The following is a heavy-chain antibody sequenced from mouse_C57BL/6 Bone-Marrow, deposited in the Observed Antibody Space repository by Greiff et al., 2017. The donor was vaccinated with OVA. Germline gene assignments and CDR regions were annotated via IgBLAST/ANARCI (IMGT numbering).Heavy chain of an antibody. D-gene: IGHD1-1*01. V-gene: IGHV1-15*01. CDR2: IDPETGGT. Sequence: VQLQQSGAELVRPGASVTLSCKASGYTFTDYEMHWVKQTPVHGLEWIGAIDPETGGTAYNQKFKGKAILTADKSSSTAYMELRSLTSEDSAVYYCTRSVYYGSSLKDYWGQGTTLTVSS. CDR1: GYTFTDYE. CDR3: TRSVYYGSSLKDY. J-gene: IGHJ2*01.